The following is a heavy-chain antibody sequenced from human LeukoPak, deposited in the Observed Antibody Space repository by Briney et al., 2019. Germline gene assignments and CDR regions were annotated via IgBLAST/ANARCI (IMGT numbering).Heavy chain of an antibody. Sequence: ASVKVSCKASGYTFTSYGISWVRQAPGQGLEWMGWISAYNGNTNYAQKLQGRVTMTTDTSTSTAYMELRSLRSEDTAVYYCATAPTIFGLAPWGYWGQGTLVTVSS. CDR2: ISAYNGNT. CDR3: ATAPTIFGLAPWGY. CDR1: GYTFTSYG. J-gene: IGHJ4*02. D-gene: IGHD3-3*01. V-gene: IGHV1-18*01.